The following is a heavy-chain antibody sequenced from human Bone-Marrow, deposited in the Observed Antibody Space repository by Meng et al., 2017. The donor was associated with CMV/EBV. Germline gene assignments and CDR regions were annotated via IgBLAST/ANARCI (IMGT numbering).Heavy chain of an antibody. J-gene: IGHJ3*02. D-gene: IGHD1-14*01. CDR2: ISGSGGST. Sequence: GESLKISCAASGFTFSSYAMSWVRQAPGKGLEWVSAISGSGGSTYYADSVKGRFTISRDNSKNTLYLQMNSLRAEDTAVYYCARGYPYDAFDIWGQGTMVTVSS. CDR3: ARGYPYDAFDI. CDR1: GFTFSSYA. V-gene: IGHV3-23*01.